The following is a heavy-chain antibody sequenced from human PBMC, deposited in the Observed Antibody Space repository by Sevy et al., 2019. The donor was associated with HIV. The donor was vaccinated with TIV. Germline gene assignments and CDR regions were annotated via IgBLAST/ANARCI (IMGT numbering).Heavy chain of an antibody. J-gene: IGHJ6*02. CDR2: ISYHGRNK. Sequence: GGSLRLSCAASGFTFSTHGMHWVRQAPGKGLEWVAVISYHGRNKFYADSVKGRFTISRDNSKKTLYLQMNSLRTEDTAVYYCAKDFTGYNGMDVWGQGTMVTVSS. CDR1: GFTFSTHG. D-gene: IGHD3-9*01. CDR3: AKDFTGYNGMDV. V-gene: IGHV3-30*18.